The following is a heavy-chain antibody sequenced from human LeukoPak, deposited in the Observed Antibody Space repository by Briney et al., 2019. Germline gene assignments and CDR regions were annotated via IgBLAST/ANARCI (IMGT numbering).Heavy chain of an antibody. Sequence: GGSLRLSCAASGFTFSDYYMSWIRQAPGKGLEWVSYISSSGSTIYYADTVKGRFTISTDNATNSLYLQMNSLRAEDTAVYYCARGTYYYDSSGYSNPFFDYWGQGTLVTVSS. CDR1: GFTFSDYY. CDR3: ARGTYYYDSSGYSNPFFDY. CDR2: ISSSGSTI. V-gene: IGHV3-11*01. D-gene: IGHD3-22*01. J-gene: IGHJ4*02.